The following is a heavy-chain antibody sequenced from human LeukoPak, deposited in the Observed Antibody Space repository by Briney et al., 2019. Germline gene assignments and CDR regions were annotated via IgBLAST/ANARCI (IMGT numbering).Heavy chain of an antibody. V-gene: IGHV1-3*04. Sequence: GASVKVSCKASGYTFTSYAVHWVRQAPGQRLEWMGWINTGNGNTKYSQKFQGRVTITRDTSASTAYMELSSLRSEDTAVYYCARAYYYDSSGPREDYWGQGTLVTVSS. CDR1: GYTFTSYA. CDR3: ARAYYYDSSGPREDY. D-gene: IGHD3-22*01. J-gene: IGHJ4*02. CDR2: INTGNGNT.